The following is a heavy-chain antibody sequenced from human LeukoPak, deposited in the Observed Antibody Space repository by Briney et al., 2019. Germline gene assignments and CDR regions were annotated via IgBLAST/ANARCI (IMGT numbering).Heavy chain of an antibody. V-gene: IGHV3-9*03. CDR2: ISWNSGSI. D-gene: IGHD6-13*01. Sequence: GGSLRLSCAASGFTFDDYAMHWVRQAPGEGLEWVSGISWNSGSIGYADSVKGRFTISRDNAKSSLYLQMNSLRAEDMALYYCAKDGYSSSWYSIDYWGQGTLVTVSS. J-gene: IGHJ4*02. CDR3: AKDGYSSSWYSIDY. CDR1: GFTFDDYA.